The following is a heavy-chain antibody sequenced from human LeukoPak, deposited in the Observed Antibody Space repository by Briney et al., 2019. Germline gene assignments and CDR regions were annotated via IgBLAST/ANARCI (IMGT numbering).Heavy chain of an antibody. J-gene: IGHJ4*02. CDR2: INHNGST. CDR3: ARGCPSYSSGWYRGGFDY. CDR1: GRSFSGYY. D-gene: IGHD6-19*01. V-gene: IGHV4-34*01. Sequence: PSETLSPTCAVYGRSFSGYYWSWIRQPPGKGLEWIGEINHNGSTNYNPSPKSRVTISVDTSKNQFSLKLSSVTAADTAVYYCARGCPSYSSGWYRGGFDYWGQGTLVRVSS.